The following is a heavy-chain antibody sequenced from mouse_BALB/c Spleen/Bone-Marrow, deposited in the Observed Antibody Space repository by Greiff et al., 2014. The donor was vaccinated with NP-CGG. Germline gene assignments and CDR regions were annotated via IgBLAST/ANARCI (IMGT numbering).Heavy chain of an antibody. J-gene: IGHJ2*02. D-gene: IGHD1-1*01. CDR3: ARGRTTVVSDY. CDR2: IRTSYSYS. V-gene: IGHV1-69*02. CDR1: GYTFTNYS. Sequence: QVQLQQSGAEVVKPGASVKVSCKGSGYTFTNYSMHWVKQRPAKSLEWIGDIRTSYSYSNYNQNFKGKATMTVDKSSSTAYMQLSSLTIEDSAVYYCARGRTTVVSDYWGQGTSLTVSS.